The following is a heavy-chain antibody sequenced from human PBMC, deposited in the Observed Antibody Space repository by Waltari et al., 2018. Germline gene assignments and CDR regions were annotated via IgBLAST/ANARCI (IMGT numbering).Heavy chain of an antibody. J-gene: IGHJ5*02. CDR1: GGSISSSSYY. CDR3: ASENIVLNVDP. V-gene: IGHV4-39*07. Sequence: QLQLQESGPGLVKPSETLSLTCTGSGGSISSSSYYWGWIRQPPGKGLEWIGSIYYSVSTYYNPSLKSRVTISVDTSKNQFSLKLSSVTAADTAVYYCASENIVLNVDPWGQGTLVTVSS. D-gene: IGHD2-8*01. CDR2: IYYSVST.